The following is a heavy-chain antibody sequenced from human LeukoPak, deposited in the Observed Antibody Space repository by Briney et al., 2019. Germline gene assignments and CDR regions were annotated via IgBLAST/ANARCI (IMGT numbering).Heavy chain of an antibody. D-gene: IGHD3-22*01. J-gene: IGHJ4*02. V-gene: IGHV3-53*01. Sequence: PGGSLRLSCAASGFTVSSSYMNWVRQAPGKGLEWVSVIYSGGSTYYADSVKGRFTISRDNSKNTLYLQMNSLRAEDTAVYYCARDRLFGGYYFDYWGQGTLVTVSS. CDR2: IYSGGST. CDR1: GFTVSSSY. CDR3: ARDRLFGGYYFDY.